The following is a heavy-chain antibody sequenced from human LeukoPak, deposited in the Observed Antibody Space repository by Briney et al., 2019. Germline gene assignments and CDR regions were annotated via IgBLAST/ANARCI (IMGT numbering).Heavy chain of an antibody. CDR3: ATSSSGWYNHAFDI. CDR1: GFTFSSYA. D-gene: IGHD6-19*01. V-gene: IGHV3-23*01. J-gene: IGHJ3*02. Sequence: PGGSLRLSCAASGFTFSSYAMSWVRQAPGKGLEWALGISGTGGTTYYADFVKGRFTISRDNSKNTLYLQMNSLRAEDTAVYYCATSSSGWYNHAFDIWGQGTMVTVSS. CDR2: ISGTGGTT.